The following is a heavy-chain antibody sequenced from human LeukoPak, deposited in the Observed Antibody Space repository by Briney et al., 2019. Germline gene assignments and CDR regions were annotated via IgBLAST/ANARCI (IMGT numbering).Heavy chain of an antibody. J-gene: IGHJ4*02. V-gene: IGHV3-7*01. CDR2: IKEDGSAK. Sequence: GGSLRLSCAVFEFTFSCYSMSWVRQAPGKGLEWVAGIKEDGSAKYYADSVKGRFTISRDNAKSSLYLQMSSLDAEDKALYYFARETWKSYDYWGQGTLVTVSS. CDR1: EFTFSCYS. CDR3: ARETWKSYDY. D-gene: IGHD1-1*01.